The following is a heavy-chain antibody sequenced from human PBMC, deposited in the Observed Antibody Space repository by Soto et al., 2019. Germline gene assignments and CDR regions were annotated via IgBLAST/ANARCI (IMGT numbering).Heavy chain of an antibody. V-gene: IGHV4-34*01. CDR1: GGSFSGYY. CDR3: ARGPRWNYDFWSGYSRRLDY. J-gene: IGHJ4*02. D-gene: IGHD3-3*01. Sequence: QVQLQQWDAGLLKPSETLSLTCAVYGGSFSGYYWSWIRQPPGKGLEWIGEINHSGSTNYNPSLKSRVTISVDTSKNQFSLKLSSVTAADTAVYYCARGPRWNYDFWSGYSRRLDYWGQGTLVTVSS. CDR2: INHSGST.